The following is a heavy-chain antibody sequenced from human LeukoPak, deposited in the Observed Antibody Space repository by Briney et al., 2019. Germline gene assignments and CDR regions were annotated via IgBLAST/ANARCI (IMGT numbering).Heavy chain of an antibody. J-gene: IGHJ4*02. CDR2: ISGSGVST. CDR3: AKDERNWNYNLASQTYD. CDR1: GFTFTGYW. V-gene: IGHV3-23*01. D-gene: IGHD1-7*01. Sequence: GGSLRLSCTAPGFTFTGYWMTWVRQAPGKGLEWVSAISGSGVSTYYADSVKGRFTVSRDNSKNTLYLQMSSLRAEDTAVYYYAKDERNWNYNLASQTYDWGQGTLVTVSS.